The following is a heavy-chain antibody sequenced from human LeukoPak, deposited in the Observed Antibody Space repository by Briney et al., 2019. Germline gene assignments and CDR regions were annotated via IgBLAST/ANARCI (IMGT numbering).Heavy chain of an antibody. CDR2: INPNSGGT. CDR1: GYTFTGYY. D-gene: IGHD2-15*01. J-gene: IGHJ6*02. V-gene: IGHV1-2*02. Sequence: ASVKVSCKASGYTFTGYYMLWVRQAPGQGREWMGWINPNSGGTNYAQKFQGRVTMTRDTSISTAYMELSRLRSDDTAVYYCATGCYPRSLYYYYGMDVWGQGTTVTVSS. CDR3: ATGCYPRSLYYYYGMDV.